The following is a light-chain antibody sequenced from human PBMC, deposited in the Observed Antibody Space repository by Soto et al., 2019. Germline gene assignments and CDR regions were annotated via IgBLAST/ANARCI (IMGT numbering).Light chain of an antibody. CDR3: QQYDTSPPIT. CDR2: GAS. CDR1: QSVSSGF. V-gene: IGKV3-20*01. Sequence: NVLTQSPGTLSLSPGERATLSCRASQSVSSGFIAWYQQRPGQAPRLLIYGASSRATGIPDRFSGSGSATDFTLTINRLEPEDFAMYYCQQYDTSPPITFGQGTRLEIK. J-gene: IGKJ5*01.